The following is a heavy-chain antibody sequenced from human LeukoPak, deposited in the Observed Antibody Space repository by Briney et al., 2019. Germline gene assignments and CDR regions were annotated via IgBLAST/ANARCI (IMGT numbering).Heavy chain of an antibody. D-gene: IGHD6-19*01. J-gene: IGHJ3*02. CDR3: AKEHSSGWSRNAFDI. CDR1: GFTFNNYA. Sequence: GSLSLSCAASGFTFNNYAMSWVRPAPGKGLEWVSAISGNGRGDIYYTDSVKGRFTISRDNSKNTLYLQMNSLRAEDTAVYYCAKEHSSGWSRNAFDIWGQGTMVTVSS. V-gene: IGHV3-23*01. CDR2: ISGNGRGDI.